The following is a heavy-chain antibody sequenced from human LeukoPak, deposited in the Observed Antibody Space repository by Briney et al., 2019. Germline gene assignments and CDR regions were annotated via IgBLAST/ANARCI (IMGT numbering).Heavy chain of an antibody. CDR1: GFTVNSNH. Sequence: PGGSLRLSCAASGFTVNSNHMSWVRQAPGKGLEWVSVIYGGGSTDYADSVKGRFTISRDNSKNTLYLQMNSLRAEDTAVYHCARGPAGYNWGQGALVTVSS. J-gene: IGHJ4*02. CDR3: ARGPAGYN. D-gene: IGHD1-1*01. V-gene: IGHV3-53*01. CDR2: IYGGGST.